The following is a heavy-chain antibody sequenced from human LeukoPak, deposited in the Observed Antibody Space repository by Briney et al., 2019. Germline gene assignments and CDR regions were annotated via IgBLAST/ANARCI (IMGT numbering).Heavy chain of an antibody. CDR3: ARDPYSGNYGAYYYYYMDV. CDR1: GFTLSNYG. CDR2: ISYVGTNK. V-gene: IGHV3-30*03. Sequence: GGSLRLSCAASGFTLSNYGMHWVRQAPGKGLEWVAIISYVGTNKYYADSVKGRFTISRDNAKNSLYLQMNSLRAEDTAVYFCARDPYSGNYGAYYYYYMDVWGKGTTVTISS. D-gene: IGHD1-26*01. J-gene: IGHJ6*03.